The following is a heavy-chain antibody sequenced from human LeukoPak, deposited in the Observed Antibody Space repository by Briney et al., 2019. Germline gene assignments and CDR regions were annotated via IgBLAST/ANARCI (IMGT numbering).Heavy chain of an antibody. V-gene: IGHV3-23*01. J-gene: IGHJ4*02. CDR2: IGGSGGNT. Sequence: GGSLRLSCATSGFTFSSYGMSWVRQAPGKGLEWVSSIGGSGGNTYYADSVKGRFSISRDNSKNTLYLQMNSLRAEDTAIYYCAKATYYDFWSGYSGVDYWGQGTLVTVSS. CDR1: GFTFSSYG. CDR3: AKATYYDFWSGYSGVDY. D-gene: IGHD3-3*01.